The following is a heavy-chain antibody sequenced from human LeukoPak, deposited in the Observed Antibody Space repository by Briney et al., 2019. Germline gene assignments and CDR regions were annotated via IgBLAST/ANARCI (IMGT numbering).Heavy chain of an antibody. CDR1: GSTFSSYK. V-gene: IGHV3-21*01. Sequence: TGGSLRLSCAASGSTFSSYKMNWVRQAPGKGLEWVSSISSSSNYIYYADSVKGRFTISRDNAKNSLYLQMNSLRAEDTAVYYCAREGGYDSEVFDDWGQGTLVTVSS. D-gene: IGHD5-12*01. CDR3: AREGGYDSEVFDD. J-gene: IGHJ4*02. CDR2: ISSSSNYI.